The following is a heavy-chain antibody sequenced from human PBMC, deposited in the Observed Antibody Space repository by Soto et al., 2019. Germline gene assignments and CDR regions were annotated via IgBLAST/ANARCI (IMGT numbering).Heavy chain of an antibody. CDR1: GGSISSYY. D-gene: IGHD5-12*01. V-gene: IGHV4-59*01. CDR2: IYYSGST. J-gene: IGHJ3*02. Sequence: PSETLSLTCTVSGGSISSYYWSWIRQPPGKGLEWIGYIYYSGSTNYNPSLKSRVTISVDTSKNQFSLKLSSVTAAETAVYYCERFILGGYDSIWGQGTMVTVSS. CDR3: ERFILGGYDSI.